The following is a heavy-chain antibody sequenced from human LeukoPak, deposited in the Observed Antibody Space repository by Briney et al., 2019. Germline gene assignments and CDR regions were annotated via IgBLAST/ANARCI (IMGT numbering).Heavy chain of an antibody. J-gene: IGHJ6*02. D-gene: IGHD3-16*02. CDR1: GFTSTTSA. Sequence: ASVTVSRKASGFTSTTSAIHWVRQARGQRLEWLGWIVVGTGNTNYAQKFQERVSITRDMSTSTAYMELSSLRSEDTAVYYCAAPSATARYPYYYYGMDVWGQGTTVSVSS. CDR3: AAPSATARYPYYYYGMDV. CDR2: IVVGTGNT. V-gene: IGHV1-58*02.